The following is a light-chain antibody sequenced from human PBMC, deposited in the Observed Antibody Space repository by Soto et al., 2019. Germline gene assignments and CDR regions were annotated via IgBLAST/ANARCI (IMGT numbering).Light chain of an antibody. V-gene: IGKV1-6*01. J-gene: IGKJ1*01. CDR1: QGISND. CDR2: AAS. CDR3: LQDYNYPWR. Sequence: AIQITQSPSSLSASVEDRVTITCRVSQGISNDLGWYQQNPGKAPKLLIYAASSLQSGVQSRFSGSGSGTDFTLTISSLQPEDFATYDCLQDYNYPWRFGQGSREDI.